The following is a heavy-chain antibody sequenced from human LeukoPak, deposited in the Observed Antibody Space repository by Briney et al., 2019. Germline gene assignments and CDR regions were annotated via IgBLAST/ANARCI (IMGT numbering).Heavy chain of an antibody. CDR1: GGTFSSYT. CDR3: ETYGDCLLHPYFDY. CDR2: IIPILGIA. Sequence: SVKVSCKASGGTFSSYTISWVRQAPGQGLEWMGRIIPILGIANYAQKFQGRVTITADKSTSTAYMELSSLRSEDTAVYYCETYGDCLLHPYFDYWGQGTLVTVSS. V-gene: IGHV1-69*02. J-gene: IGHJ4*02. D-gene: IGHD4-17*01.